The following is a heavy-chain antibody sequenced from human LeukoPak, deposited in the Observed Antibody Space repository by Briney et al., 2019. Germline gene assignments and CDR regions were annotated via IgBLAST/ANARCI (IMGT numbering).Heavy chain of an antibody. CDR3: ARNRIGSGWSPSYFDF. Sequence: SETLSPTCAVYGGSFSGYYWSWIRQPPGKGLEWIGEINHSGSTNYNPSLKSRVTISVDTSKNQFSLKLSSVTAADTAVYYCARNRIGSGWSPSYFDFWGQGTLVTVSS. D-gene: IGHD6-19*01. CDR2: INHSGST. J-gene: IGHJ4*02. V-gene: IGHV4-34*01. CDR1: GGSFSGYY.